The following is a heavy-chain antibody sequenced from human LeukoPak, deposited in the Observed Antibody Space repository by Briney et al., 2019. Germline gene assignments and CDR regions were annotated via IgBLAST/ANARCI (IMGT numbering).Heavy chain of an antibody. Sequence: GGSLRLSCAAAGFTFSSYAMSWVRQAPGKGLEWVSAISGSGGSTYYAASVKGRFTISRDNSKNTLYLQMNSLRAEDTAVYFCARTQYDILTGPDYWGQGTLVTVSS. CDR1: GFTFSSYA. V-gene: IGHV3-23*01. CDR3: ARTQYDILTGPDY. CDR2: ISGSGGST. D-gene: IGHD3-9*01. J-gene: IGHJ4*02.